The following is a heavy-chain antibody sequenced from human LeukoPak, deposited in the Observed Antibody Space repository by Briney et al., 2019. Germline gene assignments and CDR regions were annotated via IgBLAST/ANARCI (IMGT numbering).Heavy chain of an antibody. D-gene: IGHD3-22*01. CDR3: TRDNPMYYYDSSGYSHAFDI. Sequence: LSLTCTVSGGSISSYYWSWIRQPPGKGLDGVGFIRSKAYGGTTEYAASVKGRFTISRDDSKSIAYLQMNSLKTEDTAVYYCTRDNPMYYYDSSGYSHAFDIWGQGTMVTVSS. J-gene: IGHJ3*02. V-gene: IGHV3-49*03. CDR2: IRSKAYGGTT. CDR1: GGSISSYY.